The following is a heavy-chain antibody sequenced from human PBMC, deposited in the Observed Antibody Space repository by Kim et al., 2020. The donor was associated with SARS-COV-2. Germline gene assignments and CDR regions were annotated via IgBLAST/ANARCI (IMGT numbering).Heavy chain of an antibody. J-gene: IGHJ4*02. CDR2: IDPSDSYT. CDR1: GYKFISYW. CDR3: ARQEKGGATEY. V-gene: IGHV5-10-1*01. Sequence: GESLKISCKGSGYKFISYWITWVRQMPGKGLERMGRIDPSDSYTKYSPSFQGHVSISGDKSISTAYLQWGSLKAADTAMYYWARQEKGGATEYWGQGTLVTVSS. D-gene: IGHD3-16*01.